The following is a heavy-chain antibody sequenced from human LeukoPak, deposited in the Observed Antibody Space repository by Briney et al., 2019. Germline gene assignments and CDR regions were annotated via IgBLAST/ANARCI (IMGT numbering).Heavy chain of an antibody. CDR2: ISSSSNNI. V-gene: IGHV3-21*01. J-gene: IGHJ4*02. D-gene: IGHD4-23*01. CDR3: ARGGNAYDY. Sequence: NPGGSLRLSCAASGFTFSSYRMNWVRQAPGKGLEWVSSISSSSNNIYYADSVKGRFTISRDNAKNSLYLQMNSPRGEDTAVYYCARGGNAYDYWGQGTLVTVSS. CDR1: GFTFSSYR.